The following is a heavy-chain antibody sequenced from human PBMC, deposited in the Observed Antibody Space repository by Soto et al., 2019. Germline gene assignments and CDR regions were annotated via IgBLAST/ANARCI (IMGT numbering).Heavy chain of an antibody. J-gene: IGHJ5*02. CDR1: GGSISSGGYY. D-gene: IGHD2-2*01. V-gene: IGHV4-31*03. Sequence: QVQLQESGPGLVKPSQTLSLTCTVSGGSISSGGYYWSWIRQHPGKGLEWIGYIYYSGSTNYNPSLKSRVTISEDTSKNQFSLKLSSVTAADTAVYYCARGYCSSTSCFDPWGQGTLVTVSS. CDR2: IYYSGST. CDR3: ARGYCSSTSCFDP.